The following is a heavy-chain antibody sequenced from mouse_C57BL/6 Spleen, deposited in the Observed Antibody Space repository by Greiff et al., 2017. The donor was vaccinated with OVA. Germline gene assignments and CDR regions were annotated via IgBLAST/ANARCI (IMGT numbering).Heavy chain of an antibody. Sequence: EVQLLEPGGGLVKPGGSLKLSCAASGFTFSDYGMHWVRQAPEQGLEWVAYISSGSSTIYYADTVKGRFTISRDNAKNTLFLQMTSLRSEDTAMYYCARSDGSRGAWFAYWGQGTLVTVSA. CDR3: ARSDGSRGAWFAY. D-gene: IGHD1-1*01. V-gene: IGHV5-17*01. J-gene: IGHJ3*01. CDR2: ISSGSSTI. CDR1: GFTFSDYG.